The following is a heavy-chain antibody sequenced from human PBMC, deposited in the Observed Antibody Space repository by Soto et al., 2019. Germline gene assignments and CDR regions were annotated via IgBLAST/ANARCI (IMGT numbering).Heavy chain of an antibody. CDR1: GGSISSYY. V-gene: IGHV4-59*08. CDR2: MYNTGST. Sequence: PSETLSLTCTVSGGSISSYYWSWIRQPPGKGLEWIGYMYNTGSTIYNPSLKSRVTISVDTSKKQFSLKLSSVTAADTAVYYCARQDTSGYAFDSWGPGTLVTVS. D-gene: IGHD3-22*01. CDR3: ARQDTSGYAFDS. J-gene: IGHJ4*02.